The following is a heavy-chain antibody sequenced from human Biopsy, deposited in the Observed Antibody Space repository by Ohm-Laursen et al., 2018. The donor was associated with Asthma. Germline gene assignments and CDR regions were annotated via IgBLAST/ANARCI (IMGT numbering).Heavy chain of an antibody. CDR2: ISKDASTQ. CDR3: VRDGTNDAFDI. D-gene: IGHD1-1*01. Sequence: SLRLSCTAFGFSFSNFAIHWVRQAPGKGLEWVGVISKDASTQDYADSVKGRFTMARDNSKNTLDLQMNSLREEDTAVYYCVRDGTNDAFDIWGQGTVVSVPS. J-gene: IGHJ3*02. CDR1: GFSFSNFA. V-gene: IGHV3-30*01.